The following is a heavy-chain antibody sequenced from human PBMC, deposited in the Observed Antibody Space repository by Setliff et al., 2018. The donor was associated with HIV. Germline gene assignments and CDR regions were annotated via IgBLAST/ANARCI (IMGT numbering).Heavy chain of an antibody. J-gene: IGHJ6*02. V-gene: IGHV4-59*01. D-gene: IGHD3-10*01. Sequence: SETLSLTCTVSSGSISTYYWSWIRQPPGKGLEWIGYIYNIGSTNYNPSLRSRVTISLDRSKNQFSLNLDSVTAADTAVYYCVREGGRITMVRGVPSGGLDVWGQGTTVTVSS. CDR1: SGSISTYY. CDR3: VREGGRITMVRGVPSGGLDV. CDR2: IYNIGST.